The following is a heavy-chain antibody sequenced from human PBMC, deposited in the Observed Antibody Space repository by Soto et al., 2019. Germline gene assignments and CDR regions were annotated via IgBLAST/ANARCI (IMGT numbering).Heavy chain of an antibody. D-gene: IGHD5-18*01. CDR3: ASGGLHGYTNGGLSYFHS. J-gene: IGHJ4*02. Sequence: EVHLLESGGGLVQPGGSLRLSCAASELSSSNHAMTWVRQAPGKGLEWVSGISGTDGGAYYADSVKVRFTISRDNSRSTLYLQMNSLRVEDTAVYYCASGGLHGYTNGGLSYFHSWGQGTLVTVSS. V-gene: IGHV3-23*01. CDR1: ELSSSNHA. CDR2: ISGTDGGA.